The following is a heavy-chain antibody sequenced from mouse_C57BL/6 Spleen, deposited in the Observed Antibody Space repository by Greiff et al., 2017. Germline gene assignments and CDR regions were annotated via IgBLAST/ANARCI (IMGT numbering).Heavy chain of an antibody. V-gene: IGHV1-9*01. J-gene: IGHJ4*01. D-gene: IGHD3-2*02. CDR3: ARRRLYAMDY. CDR2: ILPGSGST. CDR1: GYTFTGYW. Sequence: VQLQQSGAELMKPGASVKLSCKATGYTFTGYWIEWVKQRPGHGLEWIGEILPGSGSTHYNEKFKAKATFTADTSSNTAYMQLSSLTTEDSAIYYCARRRLYAMDYWGQGTSVTVSS.